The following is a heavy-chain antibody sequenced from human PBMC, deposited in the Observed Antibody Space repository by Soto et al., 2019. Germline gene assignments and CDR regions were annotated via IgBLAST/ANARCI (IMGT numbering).Heavy chain of an antibody. V-gene: IGHV3-48*02. D-gene: IGHD2-15*01. J-gene: IGHJ3*01. CDR3: ARECSGGSCYGIFDL. Sequence: PVGSLRLSCAASGFTFSSYSMNWVRQAPGKGLKWVSYISSTSSTMYYADSVKGRFSISRDNAKNSLYLQMNSLRDEDTAVYYCARECSGGSCYGIFDLWGQGTVVTVSS. CDR1: GFTFSSYS. CDR2: ISSTSSTM.